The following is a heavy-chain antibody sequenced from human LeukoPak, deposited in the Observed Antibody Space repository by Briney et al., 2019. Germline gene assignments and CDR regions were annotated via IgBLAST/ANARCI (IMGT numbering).Heavy chain of an antibody. CDR3: ASQDFTADWFDP. CDR1: GYTFTGYY. J-gene: IGHJ5*02. CDR2: INPNGGGT. Sequence: ASVKVSCKASGYTFTGYYMHWVRQAPGQGLEWMGWINPNGGGTNYAQKFQGRVTMTRDTSISTAYMELSRLRSDDTAVYYCASQDFTADWFDPWGQGTLVTVSS. D-gene: IGHD2-15*01. V-gene: IGHV1-2*02.